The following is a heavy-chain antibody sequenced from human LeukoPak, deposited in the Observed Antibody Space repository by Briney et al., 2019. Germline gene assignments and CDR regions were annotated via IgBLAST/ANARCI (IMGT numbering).Heavy chain of an antibody. Sequence: PSETLSLTCTVSGVSVSTTSYYWSWIRQPPGKGLEWIGYIYNSGSVNYNPSLKSRVTISVDTSKNQFSLKLTSVTAADTAVYYCARVRAEMATRTIDYWGQGTLVTVSS. V-gene: IGHV4-61*01. CDR1: GVSVSTTSYY. J-gene: IGHJ4*02. D-gene: IGHD5-24*01. CDR3: ARVRAEMATRTIDY. CDR2: IYNSGSV.